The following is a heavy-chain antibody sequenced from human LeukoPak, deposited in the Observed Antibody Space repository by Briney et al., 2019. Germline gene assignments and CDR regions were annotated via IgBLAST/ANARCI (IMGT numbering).Heavy chain of an antibody. V-gene: IGHV3-74*01. D-gene: IGHD6-19*01. CDR3: ANGQGLYY. CDR1: GFTLSSYW. CDR2: INSDGRST. J-gene: IGHJ4*02. Sequence: QPGGSLRLSCAASGFTLSSYWMHWVRQAPGKGLVWVSRINSDGRSTNYVDSVKGGFTISRDNAKNTLYLHMSSLRAEDTAVYYCANGQGLYYWGQGTLVTVSS.